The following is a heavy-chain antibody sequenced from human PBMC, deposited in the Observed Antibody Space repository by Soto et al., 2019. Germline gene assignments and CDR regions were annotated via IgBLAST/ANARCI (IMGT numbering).Heavy chain of an antibody. J-gene: IGHJ6*02. D-gene: IGHD2-15*01. CDR3: ARDGVHRTGYCSGGSCYPYYSYGMDV. CDR1: GFTFSSYW. CDR2: IKQDGSEK. V-gene: IGHV3-7*03. Sequence: PGGSLRLSCAASGFTFSSYWMSWVRQAPGKGLEWVANIKQDGSEKYYVDSVKGRFTISRDNAKNSLYLQMNSLRAEDTAVYYCARDGVHRTGYCSGGSCYPYYSYGMDVWGQGTTVTVSS.